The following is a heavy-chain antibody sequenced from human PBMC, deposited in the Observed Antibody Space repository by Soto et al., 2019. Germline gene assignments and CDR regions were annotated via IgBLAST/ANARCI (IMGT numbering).Heavy chain of an antibody. CDR3: ARDLIVLVPAANVGYYYGMDV. D-gene: IGHD2-2*01. V-gene: IGHV3-21*01. CDR2: ISSISSYI. Sequence: GSLRLSCAAPGFTFSSYSMNWVRQAPGKGLEWVSSISSISSYIYYADSVKGRFTISRDNAKNSLYLQMNSLRAEDTAVYYCARDLIVLVPAANVGYYYGMDVWGQGTTVTVSS. J-gene: IGHJ6*02. CDR1: GFTFSSYS.